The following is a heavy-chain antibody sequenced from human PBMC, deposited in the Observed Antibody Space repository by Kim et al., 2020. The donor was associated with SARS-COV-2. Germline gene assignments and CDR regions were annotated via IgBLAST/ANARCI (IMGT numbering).Heavy chain of an antibody. J-gene: IGHJ6*04. CDR1: GVSVTSYY. D-gene: IGHD7-27*01. Sequence: SETLSLTCTVSGVSVTSYYWSWVRQPPGKGLEWIAYIYYFGYSDYNPSLKSRGTMSVDTSKNQFSLQLKSVTAADTAVYYCAGRSWGSYYYGMDVWGKGATVTVSS. CDR3: AGRSWGSYYYGMDV. V-gene: IGHV4-59*02. CDR2: IYYFGYS.